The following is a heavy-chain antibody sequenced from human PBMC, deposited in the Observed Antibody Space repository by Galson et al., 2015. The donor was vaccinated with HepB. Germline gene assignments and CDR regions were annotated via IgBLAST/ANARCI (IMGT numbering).Heavy chain of an antibody. CDR2: IKTKLEGGTT. Sequence: SLRLSCAVSGFTFSNAWMSWVRQAPGKGLEWVGRIKTKLEGGTTDNAAPVKGRFTISRDDSKNTLYLQMNSLKSEDTAVYYCTREGAGFDYWGQGTLVTVSA. CDR3: TREGAGFDY. V-gene: IGHV3-15*01. J-gene: IGHJ4*02. CDR1: GFTFSNAW.